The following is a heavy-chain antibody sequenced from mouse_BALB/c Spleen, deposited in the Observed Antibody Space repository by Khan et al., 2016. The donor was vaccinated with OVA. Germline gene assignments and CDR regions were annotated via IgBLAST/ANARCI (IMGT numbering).Heavy chain of an antibody. J-gene: IGHJ3*01. CDR3: ARGNYYGSNYWFAY. Sequence: QIQLVQSGPKLKKPGETVKISCKASGYTFTNYGINWVKQAPGKGLKWMGWINTNTGEPTYAEEFKGRFAFSLETSASTAYLQLNNLKNEDTSTYFCARGNYYGSNYWFAYWGQGTLVTVSA. CDR2: INTNTGEP. V-gene: IGHV9-3*02. D-gene: IGHD1-1*01. CDR1: GYTFTNYG.